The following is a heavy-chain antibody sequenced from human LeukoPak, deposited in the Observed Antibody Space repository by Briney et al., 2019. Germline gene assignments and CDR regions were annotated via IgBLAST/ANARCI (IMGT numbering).Heavy chain of an antibody. J-gene: IGHJ4*02. CDR1: GYTFTSYY. D-gene: IGHD2-2*01. CDR2: FNPSGGST. V-gene: IGHV1-46*01. Sequence: ASVKVSCKASGYTFTSYYMHWVRQAPGQGLEWMGIFNPSGGSTSYAQKFQGRVTMTRATSTSTVYMELSSLRSEDTAVYYCARDTKVVPAATDSFDYWGQGTLVTVSS. CDR3: ARDTKVVPAATDSFDY.